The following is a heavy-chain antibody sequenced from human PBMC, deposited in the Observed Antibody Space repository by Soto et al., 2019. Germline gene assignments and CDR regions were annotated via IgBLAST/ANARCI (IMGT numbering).Heavy chain of an antibody. CDR2: ISHDGINK. CDR3: AKDTTRAVQSGMNDF. Sequence: QVQLVESGGGVVQPGRSLRLSCAASGFTFSLYAMHWVRQAPGKGLEWVAVISHDGINKYYADSVRGRFTISRDNSDDTLDLQMNSLRAEDTAVYYCAKDTTRAVQSGMNDFWGQGTLVSVSS. D-gene: IGHD6-19*01. V-gene: IGHV3-30-3*01. J-gene: IGHJ4*02. CDR1: GFTFSLYA.